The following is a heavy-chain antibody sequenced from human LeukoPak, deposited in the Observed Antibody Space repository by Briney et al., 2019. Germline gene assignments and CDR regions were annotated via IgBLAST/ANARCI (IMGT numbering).Heavy chain of an antibody. CDR1: GFTFSSYG. J-gene: IGHJ4*02. Sequence: GGSLRLSCAASGFTFSSYGMHWVRQAPGKGLEGVAVISYDGSNKYYADSVKGRFTISRDNSKNTLYLQMKSLRAEDTAEYYCAKDGALYGERVYWGQGTLVTVSS. CDR3: AKDGALYGERVY. V-gene: IGHV3-30*18. CDR2: ISYDGSNK. D-gene: IGHD3-3*01.